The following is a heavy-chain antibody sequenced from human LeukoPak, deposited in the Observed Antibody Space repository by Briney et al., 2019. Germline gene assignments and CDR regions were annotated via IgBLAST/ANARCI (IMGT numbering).Heavy chain of an antibody. J-gene: IGHJ5*01. CDR2: ITGRGDVP. V-gene: IGHV3-23*01. Sequence: GGSLTLAWAADGFTFGIYAMSWVRQAPGKGLEWVSSITGRGDVPFYADSRKDRLTLSRDNWKNMLYFEMSSLRVEDTAVYYCAKDRPNYHENNGHSYTPNGDSWGQGTLVTVSS. CDR3: AKDRPNYHENNGHSYTPNGDS. D-gene: IGHD2-8*01. CDR1: GFTFGIYA.